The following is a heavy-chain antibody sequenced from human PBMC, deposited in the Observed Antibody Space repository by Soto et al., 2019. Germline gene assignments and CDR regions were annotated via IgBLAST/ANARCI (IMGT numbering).Heavy chain of an antibody. D-gene: IGHD1-20*01. J-gene: IGHJ5*02. CDR3: ARDRVLLDP. CDR2: INSDGSST. CDR1: GFIFSSYW. V-gene: IGHV3-74*01. Sequence: TGGSLRLSCAASGFIFSSYWMHWVRQAPGKGLVWVSRINSDGSSTNYADSVKGRFTISRDNAKKTLYLQMKNLRAEDTAVYYCARDRVLLDPWGQGTLVTVSS.